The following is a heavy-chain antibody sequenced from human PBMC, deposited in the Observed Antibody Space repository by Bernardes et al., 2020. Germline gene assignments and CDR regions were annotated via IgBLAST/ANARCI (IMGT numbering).Heavy chain of an antibody. CDR1: GNTFIGDV. D-gene: IGHD1-26*01. CDR2: IKVYNGDI. CDR3: AREPVVGDTDGLDV. V-gene: IGHV1-3*01. J-gene: IGHJ6*02. Sequence: ASVKVSCKASGNTFIGDVVNWVRQAPGQRLEWMGWIKVYNGDIKYSQKFQGRVIITRDTSARTVYMEMRSLRSEDTAVYYCAREPVVGDTDGLDVWGQGTTVTVSS.